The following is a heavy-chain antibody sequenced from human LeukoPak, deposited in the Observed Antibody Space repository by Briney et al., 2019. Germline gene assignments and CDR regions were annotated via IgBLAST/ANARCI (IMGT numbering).Heavy chain of an antibody. Sequence: PSETLPLTCTVSGGSISSSSAYWGWIRQPPGKGLEWIGSIYYSKNTYYNPSLKSRVTISADTSKNQFSLTLGSVSATDTAVYYCVSPRGFSYGYFDYWGQGTLVTVSP. CDR3: VSPRGFSYGYFDY. CDR1: GGSISSSSAY. V-gene: IGHV4-39*01. D-gene: IGHD5-18*01. CDR2: IYYSKNT. J-gene: IGHJ4*02.